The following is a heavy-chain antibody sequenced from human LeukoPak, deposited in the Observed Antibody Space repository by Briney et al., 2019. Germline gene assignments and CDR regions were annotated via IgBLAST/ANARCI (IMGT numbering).Heavy chain of an antibody. CDR3: ARRAKDFWSNFDY. CDR1: GGSLNGYH. D-gene: IGHD3-3*01. CDR2: IHYGGGV. V-gene: IGHV4-59*08. Sequence: SETLSLTCTVSGGSLNGYHCNWVRQPPGKGLEWIGEIHYGGGVNYNPSLKSRVTISVDTSNNQFSLKLSSVTAADTAVYYCARRAKDFWSNFDYWGQGTLVTVSS. J-gene: IGHJ4*02.